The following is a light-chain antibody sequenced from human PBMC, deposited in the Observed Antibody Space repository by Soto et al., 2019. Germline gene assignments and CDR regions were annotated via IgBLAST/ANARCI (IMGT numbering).Light chain of an antibody. CDR2: RNN. CDR1: RSNIGAGFD. Sequence: QSVVTQPPSVSGAPGQRVTISCTGTRSNIGAGFDVHWYRQLPGTAPKLLIYRNNNRPSGVPDRFSGSRSGASASLAITGLQAEDEADYYCQSYDSSLIGSWVFGGGTQLTVL. J-gene: IGLJ3*02. CDR3: QSYDSSLIGSWV. V-gene: IGLV1-40*01.